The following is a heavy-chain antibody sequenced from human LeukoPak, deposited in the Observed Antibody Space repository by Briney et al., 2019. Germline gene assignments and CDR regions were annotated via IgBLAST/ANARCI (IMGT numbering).Heavy chain of an antibody. Sequence: GGSLRLSCAASGFTFSSYGMRWVRQAPGKGLEWVSAISGSGGTTYYADSVKGRFTISRDNSKKTMYLQMNSLRAEDTAIYYCAKDAEGVTVYHFDYWGQGILVTVSS. J-gene: IGHJ4*02. CDR1: GFTFSSYG. V-gene: IGHV3-23*01. CDR3: AKDAEGVTVYHFDY. CDR2: ISGSGGTT. D-gene: IGHD3-16*02.